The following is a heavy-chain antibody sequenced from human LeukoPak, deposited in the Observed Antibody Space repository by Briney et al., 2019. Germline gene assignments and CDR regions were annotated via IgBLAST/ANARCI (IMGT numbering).Heavy chain of an antibody. J-gene: IGHJ3*02. CDR3: VRVAAFDI. V-gene: IGHV3-74*01. CDR1: GYTLSSYW. Sequence: PGESLRLSCAASGYTLSSYWMHWVRNAPGKGLVCVSRINSDGSSTSYADSVKGGFTISRDNAKNTLYVQMNSLRAEDTAVYYCVRVAAFDIWGQGTMVTVSS. CDR2: INSDGSST.